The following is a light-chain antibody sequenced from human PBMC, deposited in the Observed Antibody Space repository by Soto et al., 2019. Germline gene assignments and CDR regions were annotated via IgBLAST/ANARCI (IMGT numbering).Light chain of an antibody. V-gene: IGLV2-11*01. CDR1: SSDVGSYNY. CDR3: CSYGGIYNLV. Sequence: QSVLTQPRSVSGSPGQSVTISCTGTSSDVGSYNYVSWYQQHPGKAPRLMIFDVTKRPSGVPDRFSGSKSGNTASLTISGLQAEDEPDYYCCSYGGIYNLVFGGGTKLTVL. CDR2: DVT. J-gene: IGLJ2*01.